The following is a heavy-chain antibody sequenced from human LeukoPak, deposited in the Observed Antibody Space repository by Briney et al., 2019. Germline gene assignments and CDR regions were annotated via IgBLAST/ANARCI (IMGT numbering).Heavy chain of an antibody. CDR2: IYYSGST. V-gene: IGHV4-39*07. J-gene: IGHJ5*02. Sequence: PSETLSLTCTVSGGSIRDTTYYWGWIRQPPGKGLEWIGSIYYSGSTYYSPSLKSRVTISVDTSKNQFSLKLSSVTAADTAVYYCARLLRVGYCSTTTCNWFDPWGQGTLVTVSS. CDR1: GGSIRDTTYY. D-gene: IGHD2-2*03. CDR3: ARLLRVGYCSTTTCNWFDP.